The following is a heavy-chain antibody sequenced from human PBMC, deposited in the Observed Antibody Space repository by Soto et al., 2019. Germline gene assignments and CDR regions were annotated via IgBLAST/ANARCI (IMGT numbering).Heavy chain of an antibody. Sequence: QVQLVESGGGVVQPGRSLRLSCAASGFTFSSYAMHWVRQAPGKGLEWVAVISYDGSNKYYADSVKGRFTISRDNSKNTLYLQMNSLRAEDTAVYYCAKDTDPWGFLGRSYFDYWGQGTLVTVSS. CDR1: GFTFSSYA. J-gene: IGHJ4*02. CDR3: AKDTDPWGFLGRSYFDY. V-gene: IGHV3-30*04. D-gene: IGHD3-3*01. CDR2: ISYDGSNK.